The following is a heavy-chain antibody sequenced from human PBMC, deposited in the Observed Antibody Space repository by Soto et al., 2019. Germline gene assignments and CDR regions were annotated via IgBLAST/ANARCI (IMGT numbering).Heavy chain of an antibody. J-gene: IGHJ4*02. CDR2: ITGSGGYT. CDR3: AKARYYDSTGYLYYFDY. CDR1: GFTFSNYA. V-gene: IGHV3-23*01. D-gene: IGHD3-22*01. Sequence: GGSLRLSCAASGFTFSNYAMSWVRQAPGKGLEWVSSITGSGGYTYYADSVKGRFTISRDNSKNTLYLQMNSLRAEDTAVYYCAKARYYDSTGYLYYFDYWGQGTLVTVSS.